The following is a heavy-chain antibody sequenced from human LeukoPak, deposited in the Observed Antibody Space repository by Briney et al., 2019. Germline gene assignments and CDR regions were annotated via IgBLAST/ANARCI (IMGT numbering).Heavy chain of an antibody. D-gene: IGHD6-13*01. CDR3: ARVVAAAGNNWFDP. CDR2: IHDRGST. Sequence: SETLSLTCAVSGDSISSGGYSWSWIRQTPGKGLEWIAYIHDRGSTYNNPSLKSRLSISIDTSKNQFSLKLNSVTAADTAVYYCARVVAAAGNNWFDPWGQGTLVTVSS. V-gene: IGHV4-30-4*07. J-gene: IGHJ5*02. CDR1: GDSISSGGYS.